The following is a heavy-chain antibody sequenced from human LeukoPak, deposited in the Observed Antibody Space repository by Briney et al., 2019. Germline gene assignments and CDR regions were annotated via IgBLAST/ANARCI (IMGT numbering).Heavy chain of an antibody. CDR3: ARVSRTTSYSMENYFDY. D-gene: IGHD1-26*01. CDR1: GYSISIGYY. CDR2: IYHTGST. V-gene: IGHV4-38-2*01. Sequence: PSETLSLTCAVSGYSISIGYYWGWIRQPPGKGLEWIGIIYHTGSTSYRPSLESRVTISVDTSKNQFSLNLSSVTAADTAVYYCARVSRTTSYSMENYFDYWGQGILVTVSS. J-gene: IGHJ4*02.